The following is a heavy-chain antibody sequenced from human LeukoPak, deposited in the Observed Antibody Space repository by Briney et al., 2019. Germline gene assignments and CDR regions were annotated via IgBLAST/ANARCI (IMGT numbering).Heavy chain of an antibody. D-gene: IGHD3-22*01. CDR2: IYPGDSDT. J-gene: IGHJ3*02. V-gene: IGHV5-51*01. CDR3: ARAVYDSSGPYAFDI. CDR1: GYSFTSYW. Sequence: GESLKISCKGSGYSFTSYWIGWVRQMPGKGLEWMGIIYPGDSDTRYSPSFQGQVTISADKSIITAYLQWSSLKASDTAMYYCARAVYDSSGPYAFDIWGQGTMVTVSS.